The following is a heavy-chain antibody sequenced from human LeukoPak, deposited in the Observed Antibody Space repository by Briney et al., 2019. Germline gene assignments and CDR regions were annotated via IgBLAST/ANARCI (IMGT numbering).Heavy chain of an antibody. CDR3: AVDLYSSVWYGAFDM. D-gene: IGHD6-19*01. CDR1: GFTFDAYA. J-gene: IGHJ3*02. Sequence: GGSLRLSCAASGFTFDAYAMHWVRQAPGKGLEWVSGISWNSGTIGYADSVKGRFTISRDNAKNSLYLQMNSLRAEDTALYFCAVDLYSSVWYGAFDMWGQGTMVTV. CDR2: ISWNSGTI. V-gene: IGHV3-9*01.